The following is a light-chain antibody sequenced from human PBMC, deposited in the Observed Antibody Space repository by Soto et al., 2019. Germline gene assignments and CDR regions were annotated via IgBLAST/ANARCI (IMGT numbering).Light chain of an antibody. J-gene: IGLJ2*01. CDR3: CSYAGRSTFVV. CDR1: SSDVGSYNL. V-gene: IGLV2-23*03. Sequence: QSALTQPASVSGSPGQSITISCTGTSSDVGSYNLVSWYQQHPGKAPKLLIYEGSKRPSGVSNRFSGSKSGNTASLTISGLPAEDEADYYCCSYAGRSTFVVFGGGTQLTVL. CDR2: EGS.